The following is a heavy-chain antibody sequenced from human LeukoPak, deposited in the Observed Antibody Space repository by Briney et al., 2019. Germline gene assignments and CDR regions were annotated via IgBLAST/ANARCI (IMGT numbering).Heavy chain of an antibody. CDR1: YW. D-gene: IGHD3-3*01. CDR3: ARRTYYDFWSGYRVFDY. CDR2: IYPGDSDT. J-gene: IGHJ4*02. Sequence: YWXGWGRQVPGKGLEWMGIIYPGDSDTRYSPSFQGQVTISADKSNRTSYLQWSSLKASDTAMYYCARRTYYDFWSGYRVFDYWGQGTLVTVSS. V-gene: IGHV5-51*01.